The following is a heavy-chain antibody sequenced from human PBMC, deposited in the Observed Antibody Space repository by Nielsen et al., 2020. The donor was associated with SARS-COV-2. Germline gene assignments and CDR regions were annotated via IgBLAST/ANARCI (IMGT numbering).Heavy chain of an antibody. D-gene: IGHD6-19*01. V-gene: IGHV3-33*01. CDR2: IWYDGSNK. Sequence: GESLKISCAASGFTFNSYGMHWVRQAPGKGLEWVAVIWYDGSNKYYADSVKGRFTISRDNSKNTLYLQMNSLRAEDTAVYYCARDYSGWVVGYFDYWGQGTLVTVSS. CDR3: ARDYSGWVVGYFDY. CDR1: GFTFNSYG. J-gene: IGHJ4*02.